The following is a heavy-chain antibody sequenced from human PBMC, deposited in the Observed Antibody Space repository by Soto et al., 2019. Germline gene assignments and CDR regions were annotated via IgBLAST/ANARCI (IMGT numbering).Heavy chain of an antibody. V-gene: IGHV4-59*12. J-gene: IGHJ5*02. Sequence: SETLSLTCTVSGGSIRNYYLTWIRQTPGKGLEWIGHVFFTGTTKYSPSLESRVTISVDTSQNQFSLQLKSMTAADTAVYYCAKLSCTSSTCYFPGWFDPWGQGTLVTVSS. D-gene: IGHD2-2*01. CDR3: AKLSCTSSTCYFPGWFDP. CDR2: VFFTGTT. CDR1: GGSIRNYY.